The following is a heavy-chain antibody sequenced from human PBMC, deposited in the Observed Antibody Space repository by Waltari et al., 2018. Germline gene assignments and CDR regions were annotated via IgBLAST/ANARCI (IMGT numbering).Heavy chain of an antibody. CDR2: IYYSGST. D-gene: IGHD4-17*01. Sequence: QLQLQESGPGLVKPSETLSLTCTVSGGSISSSSYYWGWIRQPPGKGLEWIGSIYYSGSTYYNPLLKSRVTISVDTSKNQFSLKLSSVTAADTAVYYCAKHDYGDYNFAYWGQGTLVTVSS. V-gene: IGHV4-39*01. CDR1: GGSISSSSYY. CDR3: AKHDYGDYNFAY. J-gene: IGHJ4*02.